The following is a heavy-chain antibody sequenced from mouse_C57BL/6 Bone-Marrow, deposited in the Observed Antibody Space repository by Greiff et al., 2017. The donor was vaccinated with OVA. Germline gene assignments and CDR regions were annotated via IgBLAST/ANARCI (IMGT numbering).Heavy chain of an antibody. CDR1: GFTFSSYG. CDR2: ISSGGSYT. Sequence: EVQLVESGGDLVKPGGSLKLSCAASGFTFSSYGMSWVRQTPDKRLEWVATISSGGSYTYYPDSVKGRFTISRDNAKNTLYLQMSSLKSDDTAMYYCARSYYYGSPWFAYWGQGTLVTVSA. CDR3: ARSYYYGSPWFAY. J-gene: IGHJ3*01. V-gene: IGHV5-6*01. D-gene: IGHD1-1*01.